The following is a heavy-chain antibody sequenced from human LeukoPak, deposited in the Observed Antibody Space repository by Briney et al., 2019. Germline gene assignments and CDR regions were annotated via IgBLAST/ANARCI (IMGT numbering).Heavy chain of an antibody. Sequence: RGSPRLSCAASGFTFSSYAMNWVRPAPRKGLEWVSAIIVSGGSTYYADSLKGRFTISRANSKNTLYLQMNSPRAEDTAVYYCAKGPGTYNWNYVGYWGQGTLVTVSS. CDR1: GFTFSSYA. V-gene: IGHV3-23*01. J-gene: IGHJ4*02. CDR2: IIVSGGST. CDR3: AKGPGTYNWNYVGY. D-gene: IGHD1-20*01.